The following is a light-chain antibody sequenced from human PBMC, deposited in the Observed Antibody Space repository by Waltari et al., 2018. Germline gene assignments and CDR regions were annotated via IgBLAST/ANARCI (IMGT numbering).Light chain of an antibody. V-gene: IGKV1-5*03. J-gene: IGKJ4*01. CDR3: QQYNSGALT. CDR2: KAS. Sequence: DILMIQSPATLASSVGDRVTLTCRASHNIDTWLAWYQQKPGKAPKFLIYKASNLAQGVPSRFSGSGSGTEFTLTISSLQPDDFATYYCQQYNSGALTFGGGTKVEIK. CDR1: HNIDTW.